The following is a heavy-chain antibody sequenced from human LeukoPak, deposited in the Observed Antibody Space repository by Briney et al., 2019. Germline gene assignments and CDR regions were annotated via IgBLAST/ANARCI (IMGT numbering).Heavy chain of an antibody. CDR1: GFTFSTYS. V-gene: IGHV3-48*04. CDR2: ISSSSSTI. CDR3: ARDQYDTWSRRGNFDS. D-gene: IGHD3-3*01. Sequence: GGSLRLSCAASGFTFSTYSMNWVRQAPGKGLEWVSYISSSSSTIYYADSVKGRFTISRDNTKNSLYLQMNSLRAEDTAVFYCARDQYDTWSRRGNFDSWGQGTLVIVSS. J-gene: IGHJ4*02.